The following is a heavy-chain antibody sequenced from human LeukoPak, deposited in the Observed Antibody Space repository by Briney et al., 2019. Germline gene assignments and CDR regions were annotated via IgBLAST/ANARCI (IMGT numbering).Heavy chain of an antibody. Sequence: SETLSLTCTVSGGSISSYYWSWIRQPPGKGLEWIGYIYYSGSTNYNPSLKSRVTISVDTSKNQFSLKLSSVTAADTAVYYCARSPYYYGSGSYLNFDYWGRGTLVTVSS. V-gene: IGHV4-59*01. D-gene: IGHD3-10*01. CDR1: GGSISSYY. CDR3: ARSPYYYGSGSYLNFDY. J-gene: IGHJ4*02. CDR2: IYYSGST.